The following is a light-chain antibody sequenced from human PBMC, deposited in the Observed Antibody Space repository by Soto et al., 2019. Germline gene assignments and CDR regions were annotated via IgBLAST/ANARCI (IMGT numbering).Light chain of an antibody. J-gene: IGLJ1*01. Sequence: QAVVTQPASVSGSPGQSITISCTGSSSDVGSYNLVSWYQQHPGKAPKLMYEGNKRPSGVSNRFSGSKSANTASLTISGLQTEDEADYYCCSYAGTNTFVFGTGTKLTVL. V-gene: IGLV2-23*01. CDR1: SSDVGSYNL. CDR2: EGN. CDR3: CSYAGTNTFV.